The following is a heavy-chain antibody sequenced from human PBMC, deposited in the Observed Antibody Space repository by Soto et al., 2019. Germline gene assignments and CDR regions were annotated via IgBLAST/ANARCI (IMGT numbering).Heavy chain of an antibody. J-gene: IGHJ6*02. Sequence: GVSAKVSSKECGGGYSSDAISWRRQMPGKGPEWMGIIYPGDSDTKYNPSFQGQVTISADKSITTTYLQWSSLKASDTAIYYCAASIFYYGMDVWGQGTTVTVSS. V-gene: IGHV5-51*01. CDR1: GGGYSSDA. CDR3: AASIFYYGMDV. CDR2: IYPGDSDT.